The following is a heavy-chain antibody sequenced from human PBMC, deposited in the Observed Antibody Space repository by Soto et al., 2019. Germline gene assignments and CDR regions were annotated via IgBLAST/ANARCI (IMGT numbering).Heavy chain of an antibody. J-gene: IGHJ4*02. V-gene: IGHV3-30-3*01. Sequence: QVLLLESGGGVVQPGRSLRLSCAASGFTFSSYAVHWVRQAPGKGLEWVAVMSYDGSNKYYADSVKGRFTISSDNSKNTRYLQMNSLGTEDTAVYYCARGYCSRPSCSHFDCWGQGTLVTVSS. CDR3: ARGYCSRPSCSHFDC. CDR1: GFTFSSYA. D-gene: IGHD2-2*01. CDR2: MSYDGSNK.